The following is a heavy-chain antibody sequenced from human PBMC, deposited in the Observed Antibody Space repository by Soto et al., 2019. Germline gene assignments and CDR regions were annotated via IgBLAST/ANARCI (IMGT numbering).Heavy chain of an antibody. Sequence: GGSLRLSCAASGFTFSSYAMSWVRQAPGKGLEWASAISGSGGSTYYADSVKGRFTISRDNSKNTLYLQMNSLRAEDTAVYYCAKDGCSSTSCCIFDYWGQGTLVTVSS. J-gene: IGHJ4*02. D-gene: IGHD2-2*01. CDR2: ISGSGGST. V-gene: IGHV3-23*01. CDR3: AKDGCSSTSCCIFDY. CDR1: GFTFSSYA.